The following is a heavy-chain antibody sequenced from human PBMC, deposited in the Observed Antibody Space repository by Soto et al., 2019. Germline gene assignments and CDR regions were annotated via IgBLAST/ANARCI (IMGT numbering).Heavy chain of an antibody. D-gene: IGHD5-18*01. V-gene: IGHV4-31*03. Sequence: LSLTCTVSGGSISSGGYYWSWIRQHPVKGLEWIGYIYYSGSTYYNPSLKSRVTISVDTSKNQFSLKLSSVTAADTAVYYCARDHRGYSYGTPLYYYYYGMDVWGQGTTVTVSS. CDR2: IYYSGST. CDR1: GGSISSGGYY. CDR3: ARDHRGYSYGTPLYYYYYGMDV. J-gene: IGHJ6*02.